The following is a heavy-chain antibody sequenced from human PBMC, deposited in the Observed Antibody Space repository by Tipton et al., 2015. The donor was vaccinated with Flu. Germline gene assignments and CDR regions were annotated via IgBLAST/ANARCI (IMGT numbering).Heavy chain of an antibody. V-gene: IGHV4-31*03. Sequence: GLVKPSQTLSLTCNVSGGSISSGGAYWSWIRQHPGKGLEWIGGIYYSGSTYYNPSLKSRVAISLDTFKNQFSLKLTSVAAADTAVYYCATTTYYYGSGSHDYWGLGTLVTVSS. CDR1: GGSISSGGAY. J-gene: IGHJ4*02. CDR3: ATTTYYYGSGSHDY. D-gene: IGHD3-10*01. CDR2: IYYSGST.